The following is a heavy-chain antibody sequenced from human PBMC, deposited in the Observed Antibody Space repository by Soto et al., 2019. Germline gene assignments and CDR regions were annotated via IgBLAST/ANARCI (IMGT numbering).Heavy chain of an antibody. CDR2: IYPGDSDT. V-gene: IGHV5-51*01. Sequence: GESLKISCKGSGYSFTIYWIGWVRQMPGKGLEWMGIIYPGDSDTRYSPSFQGQVTISADKSISTAYLQWSSLKASDTAMYYCARRRTAYCSGGSCLNENFDYWGQGTLVTVSS. J-gene: IGHJ4*02. CDR3: ARRRTAYCSGGSCLNENFDY. D-gene: IGHD2-15*01. CDR1: GYSFTIYW.